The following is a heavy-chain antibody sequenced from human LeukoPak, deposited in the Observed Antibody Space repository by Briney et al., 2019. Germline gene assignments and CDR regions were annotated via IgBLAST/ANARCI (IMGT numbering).Heavy chain of an antibody. J-gene: IGHJ3*02. D-gene: IGHD1-26*01. V-gene: IGHV1-69*13. CDR3: ARDGSGSYSDDAFDI. Sequence: ASVKVSCKASGGTFSSYAISWVRQAPGQGLEWMGGIIPIFGTANYAQKFQGRVTITADESTSTAYMELSSLRAEDTAVYYCARDGSGSYSDDAFDIWGQGTMVTVSS. CDR2: IIPIFGTA. CDR1: GGTFSSYA.